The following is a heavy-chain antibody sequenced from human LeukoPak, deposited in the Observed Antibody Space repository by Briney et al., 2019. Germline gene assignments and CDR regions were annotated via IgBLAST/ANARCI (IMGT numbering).Heavy chain of an antibody. J-gene: IGHJ6*02. CDR1: GYTFTAYY. CDR3: AGPFGYCSSTSCYSYGMDV. V-gene: IGHV1-2*02. Sequence: GASVKVSCKTSGYTFTAYYMHWVRQAPGQGLEWMGWINPNTGGTNYAQKFQGRVTMTRDTSINTAYMDLNRLKFDDTAVYYCAGPFGYCSSTSCYSYGMDVWGQGTTVTVSS. D-gene: IGHD2-2*01. CDR2: INPNTGGT.